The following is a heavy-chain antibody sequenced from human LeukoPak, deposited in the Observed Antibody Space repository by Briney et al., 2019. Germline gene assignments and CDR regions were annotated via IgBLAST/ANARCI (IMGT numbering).Heavy chain of an antibody. Sequence: GGSLRLSCAASGFIFNNYGLVWVRQAPGKGLEWVSAISNDGGGTTYADFVKGRFSVSRDNSKNTLFLQMNSLRAEDTAMYYCARDSAGNDYWGQGTLVTVSS. CDR3: ARDSAGNDY. J-gene: IGHJ4*02. CDR2: ISNDGGGT. D-gene: IGHD6-13*01. CDR1: GFIFNNYG. V-gene: IGHV3-23*01.